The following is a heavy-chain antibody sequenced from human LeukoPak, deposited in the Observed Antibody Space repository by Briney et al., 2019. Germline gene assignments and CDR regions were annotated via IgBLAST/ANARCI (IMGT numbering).Heavy chain of an antibody. CDR2: ISSSSSYV. D-gene: IGHD3-10*01. CDR1: GFTFSSYS. V-gene: IGHV3-21*01. Sequence: GGSLRLSCAASGFTFSSYSMNWVRQAPGKGLEWVSSISSSSSYVYHADSVKGRFTISRDNAKNSLYLQMNSLRAEDTAVYYCARDRTPLWFGELRDAFDIWGQGTMVTVSS. CDR3: ARDRTPLWFGELRDAFDI. J-gene: IGHJ3*02.